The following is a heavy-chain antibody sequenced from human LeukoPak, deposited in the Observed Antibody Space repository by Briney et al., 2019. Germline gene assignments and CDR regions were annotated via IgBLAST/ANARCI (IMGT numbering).Heavy chain of an antibody. J-gene: IGHJ4*02. D-gene: IGHD3-10*01. CDR3: ARDREVRGVILGYFDY. V-gene: IGHV4-4*07. CDR2: IYTSGST. Sequence: PSETLSLTCTVSGGSISSYYWSWIRQPAGKGPEWIGRIYTSGSTDYNPSLKSRVTMSVDTSKNQFSLKLSSVTAADTAVYYCARDREVRGVILGYFDYWGQGTLVTVSS. CDR1: GGSISSYY.